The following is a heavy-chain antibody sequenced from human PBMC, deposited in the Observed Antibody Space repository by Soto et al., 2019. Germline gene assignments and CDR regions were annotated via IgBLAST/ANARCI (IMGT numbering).Heavy chain of an antibody. CDR1: GYTFSSYA. Sequence: ASVKVSCKASGYTFSSYAFSWVRQAPGQGLEWMGWISAYNGNTNNAKKFQGRVTMTTDTSTSTAYMELSSLRSEDTAVYYCARDRKWLVYYFDYWGQGTLVTVSS. V-gene: IGHV1-18*01. CDR3: ARDRKWLVYYFDY. D-gene: IGHD6-19*01. J-gene: IGHJ4*02. CDR2: ISAYNGNT.